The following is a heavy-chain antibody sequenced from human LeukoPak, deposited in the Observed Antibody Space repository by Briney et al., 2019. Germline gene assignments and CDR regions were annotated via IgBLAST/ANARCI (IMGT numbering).Heavy chain of an antibody. CDR2: ISSSSSYI. V-gene: IGHV3-11*06. J-gene: IGHJ4*02. Sequence: GGSLRLSCAASGFTFSDYYMSWIRQAPGKGLEWVSSISSSSSYIYYADSVKGRFTISRDNAKNSLYLQMNSLRAEDPAVYYCARAITMIVVAAGYWGQGTLVTVSS. CDR1: GFTFSDYY. D-gene: IGHD3-22*01. CDR3: ARAITMIVVAAGY.